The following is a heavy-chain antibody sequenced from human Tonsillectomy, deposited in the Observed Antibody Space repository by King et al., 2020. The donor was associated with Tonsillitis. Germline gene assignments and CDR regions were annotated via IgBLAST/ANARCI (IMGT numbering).Heavy chain of an antibody. Sequence: QLVQSGAEVKKPGASVKVSCKASGYTFTDYYMHWVRQAPGQGLEWRGWINPNSGDTNYGQKFQGRVSLTRDTSISTAYMELSRLTSDDTAVFYCARDGAFDLWGQGTMVTVSS. CDR3: ARDGAFDL. CDR1: GYTFTDYY. CDR2: INPNSGDT. V-gene: IGHV1-2*02. J-gene: IGHJ3*01.